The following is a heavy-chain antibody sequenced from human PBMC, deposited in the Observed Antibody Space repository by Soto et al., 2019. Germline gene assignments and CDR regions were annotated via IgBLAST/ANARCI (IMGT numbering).Heavy chain of an antibody. CDR1: GFTFSSYA. V-gene: IGHV3-23*01. J-gene: IGHJ6*02. Sequence: GGSLRLSCAASGFTFSSYAMSWVRRAPGKGLEWVSAISGSGGSTYYADSVKGRFPISRDNSKNTLYLQMNSLRAEDTAVYYCAKYITGTSYYYYYGMDVWGQGTTVTVSS. CDR2: ISGSGGST. D-gene: IGHD1-20*01. CDR3: AKYITGTSYYYYYGMDV.